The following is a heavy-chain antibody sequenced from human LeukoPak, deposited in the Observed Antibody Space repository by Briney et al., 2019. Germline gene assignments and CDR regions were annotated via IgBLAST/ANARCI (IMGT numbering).Heavy chain of an antibody. D-gene: IGHD1-1*01. CDR2: IAYHGNTE. V-gene: IGHV3-30*03. CDR1: GFTVSSHG. Sequence: GTSLRLSCAVSGFTVSSHGMHWVRQAPGKGPEWVAMIAYHGNTEYYGDSVKGRFTISRDNSKNTLYLQMDSLRAEDTAVYYCATHWRGRWGQGTLVTVSS. CDR3: ATHWRGR. J-gene: IGHJ4*02.